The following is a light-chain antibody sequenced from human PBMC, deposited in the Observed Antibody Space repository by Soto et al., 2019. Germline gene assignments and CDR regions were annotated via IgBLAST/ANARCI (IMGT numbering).Light chain of an antibody. CDR3: CSYAGSRTPLI. Sequence: QSALTQAASVSGSPGQSITISCTGTSSDVGSYNLVSWYQQHPGKAPKLMIYEVSKRPSGISNRFSGSKSGNTASLTISGLQAEDEADYYCCSYAGSRTPLIFGTGTKLTVL. V-gene: IGLV2-23*02. CDR2: EVS. CDR1: SSDVGSYNL. J-gene: IGLJ1*01.